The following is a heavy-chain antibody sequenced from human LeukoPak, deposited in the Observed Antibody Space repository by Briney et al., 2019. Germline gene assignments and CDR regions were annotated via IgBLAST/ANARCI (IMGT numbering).Heavy chain of an antibody. J-gene: IGHJ4*02. CDR3: AKLDWNGYFDY. CDR1: GFTFSSYA. CDR2: ISYDGSNK. D-gene: IGHD1-1*01. Sequence: PGGSLRLSCEASGFTFSSYAMHWVRQAPGKGLEWVAVISYDGSNKYYADSVKGRFTISRDNSKDTLYLQMNSLRAEDTAVYYCAKLDWNGYFDYWGQGTLVTVSS. V-gene: IGHV3-30*04.